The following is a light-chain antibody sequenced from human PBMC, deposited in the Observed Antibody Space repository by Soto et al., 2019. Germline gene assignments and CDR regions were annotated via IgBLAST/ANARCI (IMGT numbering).Light chain of an antibody. CDR1: QSVTANY. J-gene: IGKJ1*01. CDR2: AAS. Sequence: EIALTQSPGTLSLSPGERATLSSRASQSVTANYLAWYQQRPGQAPRLLIYAASIGATGVPDRFSGSGSGTDFTLTISRLEPEDFAVYYCLQYGVPLWTFGQGTTVEIK. CDR3: LQYGVPLWT. V-gene: IGKV3-20*01.